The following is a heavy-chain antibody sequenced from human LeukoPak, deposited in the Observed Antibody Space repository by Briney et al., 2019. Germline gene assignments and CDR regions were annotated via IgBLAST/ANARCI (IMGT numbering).Heavy chain of an antibody. D-gene: IGHD1-14*01. Sequence: GGSLRLSCAAAGFTSIDYYMSWIRQATGEGLEWVSYSSSSGSTIYYADSVKRRFAISRDNAKNSLHLQMNSLRAEDTAVYYCARPLDRTEAGAFDIWGQGTMVTVSS. CDR3: ARPLDRTEAGAFDI. CDR1: GFTSIDYY. J-gene: IGHJ3*02. V-gene: IGHV3-11*01. CDR2: SSSSGSTI.